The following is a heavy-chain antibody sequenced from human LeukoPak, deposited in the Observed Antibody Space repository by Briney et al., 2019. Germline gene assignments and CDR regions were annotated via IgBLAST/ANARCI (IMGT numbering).Heavy chain of an antibody. J-gene: IGHJ4*02. CDR1: GFTFNTYW. CDR3: AREFEATGFWALDY. Sequence: GGSLRLSCRVSGFTFNTYWMHWVRQAPGKGLVWVSRMNNDGRVISYADSMKGRFTISRDNAKNTLYLQMNSLRAEDTAVYYCAREFEATGFWALDYWGQGTLVTASS. V-gene: IGHV3-74*01. CDR2: MNNDGRVI. D-gene: IGHD3-16*01.